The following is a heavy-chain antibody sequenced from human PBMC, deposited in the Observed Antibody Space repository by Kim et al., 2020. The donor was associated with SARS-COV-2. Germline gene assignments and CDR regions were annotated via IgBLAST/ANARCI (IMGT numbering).Heavy chain of an antibody. D-gene: IGHD1-26*01. CDR3: AKVGIPYSGINHLDK. CDR2: MSDDGTYI. V-gene: IGHV3-30*18. Sequence: GGSLRLSCVASGFAFSAYGMHWVRQAPGKGLEWVALMSDDGTYIEYADSVKGRLTISRDNSKDTLFLQMNSLRPEDTAVYYCAKVGIPYSGINHLDKWG. CDR1: GFAFSAYG. J-gene: IGHJ4*01.